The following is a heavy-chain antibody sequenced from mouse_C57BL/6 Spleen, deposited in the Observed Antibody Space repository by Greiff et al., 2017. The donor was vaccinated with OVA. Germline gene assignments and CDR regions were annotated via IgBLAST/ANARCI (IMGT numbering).Heavy chain of an antibody. Sequence: EVKLQQSGPELVKPGASVKISCKASGYTFTDYYMNWVKQSHGKSLEWIGDINPNNGGTSYNQKFKGKATLTVDKSSSTAYMELRSLTSEDSAVYYCARPRPPAMDYWGQGTSVTVSS. J-gene: IGHJ4*01. CDR2: INPNNGGT. V-gene: IGHV1-26*01. D-gene: IGHD6-1*01. CDR1: GYTFTDYY. CDR3: ARPRPPAMDY.